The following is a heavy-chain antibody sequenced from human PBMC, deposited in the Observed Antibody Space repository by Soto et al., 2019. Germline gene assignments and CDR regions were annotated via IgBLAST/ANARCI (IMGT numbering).Heavy chain of an antibody. J-gene: IGHJ5*02. V-gene: IGHV5-51*01. CDR3: ARHHLAVPAATGWFDP. D-gene: IGHD2-2*01. CDR1: GYSFTSFW. Sequence: GESLKISCQGFGYSFTSFWIGWVRQMPGKGLEWMGIINPVDSDTRYSPSFQGQVTISVDKSKNQFSLKLSSVTAADTAVYYCARHHLAVPAATGWFDPWGQGTLVTVSS. CDR2: INPVDSDT.